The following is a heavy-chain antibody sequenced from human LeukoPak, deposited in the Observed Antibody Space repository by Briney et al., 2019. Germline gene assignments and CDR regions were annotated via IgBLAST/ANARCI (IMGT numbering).Heavy chain of an antibody. CDR2: IHQDGNEK. V-gene: IGHV3-7*02. CDR1: GFTFSTYW. CDR3: ASGGGDGYNFRYSDY. D-gene: IGHD5-24*01. J-gene: IGHJ4*02. Sequence: PGGSLRLSCAASGFTFSTYWMSWVRQAPGRGLEWVANIHQDGNEKYYVDPVKGRFTISRDNSKNTLYLQMNSLRAEDTAIYYCASGGGDGYNFRYSDYWGQGTLVTVSS.